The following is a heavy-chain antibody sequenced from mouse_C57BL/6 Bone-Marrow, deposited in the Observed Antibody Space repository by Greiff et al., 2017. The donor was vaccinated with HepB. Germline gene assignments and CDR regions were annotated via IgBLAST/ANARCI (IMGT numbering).Heavy chain of an antibody. CDR3: ARGKSILPWFAY. Sequence: VQLQQSGPVLVKPGASVKMSCKASGYTFTDYYMNWVKQSHGKSLEWIGVINPYNGGTSYNQKFKGKATLTVDKSSSTAYMELNSLTSEDSAVYYCARGKSILPWFAYWGQGTLVTVSA. CDR2: INPYNGGT. V-gene: IGHV1-19*01. J-gene: IGHJ3*01. CDR1: GYTFTDYY. D-gene: IGHD2-10*02.